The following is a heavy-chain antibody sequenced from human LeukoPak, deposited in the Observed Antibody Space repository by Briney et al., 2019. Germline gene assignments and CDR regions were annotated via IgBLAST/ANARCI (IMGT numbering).Heavy chain of an antibody. J-gene: IGHJ4*02. V-gene: IGHV4-39*07. D-gene: IGHD6-13*01. CDR2: IYYSGST. CDR1: GGSISSSSYY. CDR3: ARVGIAAAGLFDY. Sequence: SETLSLTCTVPGGSISSSSYYWGWIRQPPGKGLEWIGSIYYSGSTYYNPSLKSRVTISVDTSKNQFSLKLSSVTAADTAVYYCARVGIAAAGLFDYWGQGTLVTVSS.